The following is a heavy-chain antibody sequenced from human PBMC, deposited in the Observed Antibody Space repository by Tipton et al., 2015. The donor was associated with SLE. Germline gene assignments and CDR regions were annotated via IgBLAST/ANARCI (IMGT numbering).Heavy chain of an antibody. V-gene: IGHV4-4*02. CDR3: ARPTDMIQGAITFFDH. CDR2: IYHSGST. D-gene: IGHD3-10*01. CDR1: GGSISGTYW. J-gene: IGHJ4*02. Sequence: PGLVKPSGTLSLTCAVSGGSISGTYWWSWVRQPPGKGLEWIGEIYHSGSTNYNSSLKSRVTILVDKSKNQFSLNLTSVTAADTAVYYCARPTDMIQGAITFFDHWGQGTLITVSS.